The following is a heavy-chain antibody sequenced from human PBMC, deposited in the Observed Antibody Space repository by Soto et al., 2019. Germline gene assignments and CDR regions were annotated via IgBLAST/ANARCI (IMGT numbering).Heavy chain of an antibody. CDR3: AKDKRVGYYYDSSGYYYGYYFDY. J-gene: IGHJ4*02. CDR1: GFTFDDYA. V-gene: IGHV3-9*01. D-gene: IGHD3-22*01. CDR2: ISWNSGSI. Sequence: DVQLVESGGGLVQPGRSLRLSCAASGFTFDDYAMHWVRQAPGKGLEWVSGISWNSGSIGYADSVKGRFTISRDNAKNSLYLQMNSLRAEDTALYYCAKDKRVGYYYDSSGYYYGYYFDYWGQGTLVTVSS.